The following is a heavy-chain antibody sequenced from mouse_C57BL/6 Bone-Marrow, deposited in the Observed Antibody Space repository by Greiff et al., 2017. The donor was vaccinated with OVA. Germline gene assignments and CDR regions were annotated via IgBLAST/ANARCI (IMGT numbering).Heavy chain of an antibody. D-gene: IGHD2-5*01. CDR2: IDPSDSET. V-gene: IGHV1-52*01. J-gene: IGHJ3*01. Sequence: QVQLQQPGAELVRPGSSVKLSCKASGYTFTSCWMHWVKQRPIQGLEWIGNIDPSDSETHYNQKFKDKATLTVDKSSSTAYMQLSSLTSEDSAVYYCARSDYSNPAWFAYWGQGTLVTVSA. CDR3: ARSDYSNPAWFAY. CDR1: GYTFTSCW.